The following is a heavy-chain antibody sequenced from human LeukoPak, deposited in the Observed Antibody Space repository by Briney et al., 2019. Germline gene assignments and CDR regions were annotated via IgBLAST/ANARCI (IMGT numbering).Heavy chain of an antibody. CDR3: ARAPYDSSGYWAFDY. J-gene: IGHJ4*02. V-gene: IGHV1-2*02. Sequence: ASVKVSCKASGYTFTGYYMHWVRQAPGQGLEWMGWTNPNSGVTNYAQKFQGRVTMTRDTSISTAYMELSSLRSDDTAVYYCARAPYDSSGYWAFDYWGQGTLVTVSS. CDR2: TNPNSGVT. D-gene: IGHD3-22*01. CDR1: GYTFTGYY.